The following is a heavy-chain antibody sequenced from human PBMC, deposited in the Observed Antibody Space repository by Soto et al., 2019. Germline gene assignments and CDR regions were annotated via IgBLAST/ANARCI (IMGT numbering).Heavy chain of an antibody. J-gene: IGHJ4*02. CDR3: ARDYGDGYYYFDL. Sequence: GGSLRLSCAASGFTFSDYTMHWVRQAPGKELEWVALMSSDGGNTHYTDSVKGRFTISRDNSKNTLYLQMDSLRPEDTTVYYCARDYGDGYYYFDLWGQGT. CDR2: MSSDGGNT. D-gene: IGHD5-12*01. CDR1: GFTFSDYT. V-gene: IGHV3-30-3*01.